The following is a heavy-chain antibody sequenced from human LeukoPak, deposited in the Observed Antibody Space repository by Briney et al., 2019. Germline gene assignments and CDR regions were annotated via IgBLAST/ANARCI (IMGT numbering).Heavy chain of an antibody. CDR2: TYYRSKWYN. CDR1: GDSVASNSAA. Sequence: SQTLSLTCAISGDSVASNSAAWNWIRQSPSRGLEWLGRTYYRSKWYNDYAVSVKSRITINPDTSKNQFSLQLNSVTPEDTAVYYCARGVWEPPAAWFDPWGQGTLVTVSS. J-gene: IGHJ5*02. CDR3: ARGVWEPPAAWFDP. V-gene: IGHV6-1*01. D-gene: IGHD1-26*01.